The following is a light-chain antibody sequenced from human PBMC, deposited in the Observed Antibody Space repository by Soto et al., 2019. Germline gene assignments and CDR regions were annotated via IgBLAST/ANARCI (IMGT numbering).Light chain of an antibody. Sequence: EVVLTQSPGPLSLSPGASATFSCTANKSVSSSYLTWYQQKPGQATRLLMYCASSRATGIPDKFSGSGSGTDFTLTISRLQADDVATYYCQQYKSYSLTFGQGTKVDIK. CDR2: CAS. CDR1: KSVSSSY. J-gene: IGKJ1*01. CDR3: QQYKSYSLT. V-gene: IGKV3-20*01.